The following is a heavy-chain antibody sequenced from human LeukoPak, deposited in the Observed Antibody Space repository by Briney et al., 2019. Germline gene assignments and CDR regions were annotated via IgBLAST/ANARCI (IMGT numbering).Heavy chain of an antibody. D-gene: IGHD4/OR15-4a*01. CDR2: IYFRDSET. CDR3: AMAPHGASCFDY. J-gene: IGHJ4*02. Sequence: GESLKISCKGSGYSLTNYWVGWVRQMPGKGLEWMGFIYFRDSETRYGPSFQGQVTVSADKSISTAYLRWSSLEASDTAMYYCAMAPHGASCFDYWGQGTLVTVSS. V-gene: IGHV5-51*01. CDR1: GYSLTNYW.